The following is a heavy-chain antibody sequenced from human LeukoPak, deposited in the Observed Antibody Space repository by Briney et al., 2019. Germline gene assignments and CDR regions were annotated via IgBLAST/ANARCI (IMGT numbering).Heavy chain of an antibody. J-gene: IGHJ4*02. D-gene: IGHD6-19*01. V-gene: IGHV3-23*01. CDR2: ISGSGGSI. Sequence: TGGSLRLSCAASGFTFSSDAMSWVRQAPGKGLEWVSSISGSGGSIYYADSVKGRFTISRDNSKNTLYLQMNGLRVEDTAVYYCAKDIGLGSGWYYFDYRGQGTLVTVSS. CDR1: GFTFSSDA. CDR3: AKDIGLGSGWYYFDY.